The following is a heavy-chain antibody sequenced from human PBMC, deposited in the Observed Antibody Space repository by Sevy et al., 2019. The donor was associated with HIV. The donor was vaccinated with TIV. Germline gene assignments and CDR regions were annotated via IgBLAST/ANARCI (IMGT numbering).Heavy chain of an antibody. CDR1: GDSFSSYF. Sequence: AETLSLTCTVSGDSFSSYFWAWIRQPAGKGLERIGRINTSGSTNYNPSLKSRVTMSVDTSKSQFSLKVTSLTAADTAISFSASSNWVSATNGFTKSYYFDYWGQGSLVLVSS. V-gene: IGHV4-4*07. D-gene: IGHD7-27*01. CDR3: ASSNWVSATNGFTKSYYFDY. J-gene: IGHJ4*02. CDR2: INTSGST.